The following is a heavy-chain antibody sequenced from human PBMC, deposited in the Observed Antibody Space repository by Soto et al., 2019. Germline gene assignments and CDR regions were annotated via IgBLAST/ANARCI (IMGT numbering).Heavy chain of an antibody. CDR3: ARGSVDTVDSSGLYEY. Sequence: SETLSLTCAVYGGSFSAYYWSWIRQPPGKGLEWIGEINHSGGTSYNPSLKSRVTISVDTSKSQFSLKLTSVTTADRAVYYCARGSVDTVDSSGLYEYWGQGTPVTVSS. CDR1: GGSFSAYY. D-gene: IGHD3-22*01. V-gene: IGHV4-34*01. CDR2: INHSGGT. J-gene: IGHJ4*02.